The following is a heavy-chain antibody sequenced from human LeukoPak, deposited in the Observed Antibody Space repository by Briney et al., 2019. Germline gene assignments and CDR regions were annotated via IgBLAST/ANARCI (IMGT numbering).Heavy chain of an antibody. CDR2: IYTSGST. V-gene: IGHV4-61*02. CDR3: ARDRRMVRGVIAEGWFDP. J-gene: IGHJ5*02. CDR1: GGSISSGSYY. D-gene: IGHD3-10*01. Sequence: SETLSLTCSVSGGSISSGSYYWSWIRQPAGKGLEWIGRIYTSGSTNYNPSLKSRVTISVDTSKNQFSLKLSSVTAADTAVYYCARDRRMVRGVIAEGWFDPWGQGTLVTVSS.